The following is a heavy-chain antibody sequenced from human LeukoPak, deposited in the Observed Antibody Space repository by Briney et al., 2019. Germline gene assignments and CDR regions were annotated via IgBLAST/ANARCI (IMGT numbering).Heavy chain of an antibody. CDR3: ARDGLPIVVPAAMQSDY. D-gene: IGHD2-2*01. J-gene: IGHJ4*02. CDR1: GYTFTSYA. Sequence: ASVKVSCKASGYTFTSYAMNWVRQAPGQGLEWMGWINTNTGNPTYAQGFTGRFVFSLDTSVSTAYLQISSLKAEDTAVYYCARDGLPIVVPAAMQSDYWGQGTLVTVSS. CDR2: INTNTGNP. V-gene: IGHV7-4-1*02.